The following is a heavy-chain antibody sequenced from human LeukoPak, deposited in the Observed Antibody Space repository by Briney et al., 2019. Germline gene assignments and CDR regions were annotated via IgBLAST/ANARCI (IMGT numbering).Heavy chain of an antibody. D-gene: IGHD3-22*01. CDR2: IYYSGST. Sequence: PSETLSLTCTVSGGSISSSSYYWGWIRQPPGEGLEWIGSIYYSGSTYYNPSLKSRVTISVDTSKNQFSLKLSSVTAADTAVYYCARRPPNYYDSSGYQYWGQGTLVTVSS. CDR1: GGSISSSSYY. CDR3: ARRPPNYYDSSGYQY. J-gene: IGHJ4*02. V-gene: IGHV4-39*01.